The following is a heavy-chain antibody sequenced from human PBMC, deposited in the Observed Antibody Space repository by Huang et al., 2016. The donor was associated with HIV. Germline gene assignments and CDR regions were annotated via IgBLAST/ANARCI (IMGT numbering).Heavy chain of an antibody. J-gene: IGHJ6*03. CDR1: GGTFSTNA. Sequence: QVQLVQSGAEVKRPGASVKVSCRASGGTFSTNAVSWVRQAPGQGLEWRGGNSRMFGKTNYAQRFQGKVTITADESSSTVYMELSSLRSDDTAVYYCARQPYCGGDCAHYYYFYMDVWGKGTTVTVSS. CDR3: ARQPYCGGDCAHYYYFYMDV. CDR2: NSRMFGKT. V-gene: IGHV1-69*13. D-gene: IGHD2-21*02.